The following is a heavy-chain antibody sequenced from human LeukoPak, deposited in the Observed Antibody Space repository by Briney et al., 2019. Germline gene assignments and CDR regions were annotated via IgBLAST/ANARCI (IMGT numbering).Heavy chain of an antibody. D-gene: IGHD3-10*01. J-gene: IGHJ4*02. CDR1: GGSVSSNNYQ. V-gene: IGHV4-61*01. CDR3: ARRLVGQTFDY. Sequence: SETLSLTCSVAGGSVSSNNYQWNWIRQPPGKGLEWIGDIYHSGSTNYNPSLKSRVTISVDTSKNQFSLKLSSVTAADTAVYYCARRLVGQTFDYWGQGTLVTVSS. CDR2: IYHSGST.